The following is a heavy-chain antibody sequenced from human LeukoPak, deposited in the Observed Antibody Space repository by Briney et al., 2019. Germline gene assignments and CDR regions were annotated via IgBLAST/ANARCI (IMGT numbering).Heavy chain of an antibody. V-gene: IGHV3-9*01. CDR3: AKGAVPGAAPYYYYMDV. CDR1: GFTFDDFD. Sequence: PGGSLRLSCTASGFTFDDFDMYWVRQVAGKGLEWVSGISWNSGSIGYADSVKGRFTISRDNAKNSLYLQMNSLRAEDTALYYCAKGAVPGAAPYYYYMDVWGRGTTVTISS. CDR2: ISWNSGSI. J-gene: IGHJ6*03. D-gene: IGHD6-19*01.